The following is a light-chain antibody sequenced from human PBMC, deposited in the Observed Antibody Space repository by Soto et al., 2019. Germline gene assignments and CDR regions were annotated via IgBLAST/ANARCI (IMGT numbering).Light chain of an antibody. CDR3: HQYYSVPLT. CDR1: QSVLYSSNNKNY. CDR2: WAS. Sequence: DIVMTQSPDSLAVSLGERATINCKSSQSVLYSSNNKNYLAWYQQKPGQPPKLLIYWASTREYGVPDRFSGSGSGTDFTLTISSLQAEDVAVYYCHQYYSVPLTFGVGTKVEIK. J-gene: IGKJ4*01. V-gene: IGKV4-1*01.